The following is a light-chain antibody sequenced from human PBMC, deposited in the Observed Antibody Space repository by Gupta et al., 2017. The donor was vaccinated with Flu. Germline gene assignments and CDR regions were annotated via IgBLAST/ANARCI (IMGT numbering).Light chain of an antibody. V-gene: IGLV3-10*01. Sequence: TCSGDALPKKYAYWYQQKSGQAPMLIIYEDRKRPSGIPERFSGSSSGTMATLTISGAQVEDEADYYCYSTDTSGNHRVFGGGTNLTVL. CDR3: YSTDTSGNHRV. CDR1: ALPKKY. J-gene: IGLJ3*02. CDR2: EDR.